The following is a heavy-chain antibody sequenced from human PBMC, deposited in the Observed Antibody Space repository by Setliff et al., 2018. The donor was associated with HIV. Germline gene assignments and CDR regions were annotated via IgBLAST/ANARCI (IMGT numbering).Heavy chain of an antibody. D-gene: IGHD6-19*01. V-gene: IGHV4-34*01. CDR1: GGSFSGYY. CDR2: VTHSGRT. J-gene: IGHJ4*02. Sequence: SETLSLTCAVYGGSFSGYYWSWIRQPPGKELEWIGEVTHSGRTNYNPSLESRVTTSVDTSKKQFSLRLTSVTAADTAVYYCARGVRDNSGWSSYYFDYWGQGTLVTVSS. CDR3: ARGVRDNSGWSSYYFDY.